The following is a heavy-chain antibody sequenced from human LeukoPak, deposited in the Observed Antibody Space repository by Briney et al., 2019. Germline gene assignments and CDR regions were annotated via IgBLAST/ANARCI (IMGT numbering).Heavy chain of an antibody. J-gene: IGHJ4*02. CDR2: IYDLGNT. CDR3: ARRKVAAEIDY. CDR1: GGSISDTTYC. D-gene: IGHD6-25*01. Sequence: PSETLSLTCTVSGGSISDTTYCWGWIRQPPGQGLEWIGRIYDLGNTYYTPSLKSRVTLSVDTSKNQFSLKVISVTAADTAVYYCARRKVAAEIDYWGQGTLVTVSS. V-gene: IGHV4-39*01.